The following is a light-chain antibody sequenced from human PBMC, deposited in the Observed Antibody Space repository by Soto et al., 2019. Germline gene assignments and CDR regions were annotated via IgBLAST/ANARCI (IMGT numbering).Light chain of an antibody. CDR2: GAS. V-gene: IGKV3-20*01. Sequence: EIVLTQSPGTLSLSPGERATLSCRASQSISSTYLAWYQQKPGQAPRLLIYGASSRATGIPDRFSSSGSGTDSTLTISRLEPEDFAVYYCQQYGSSPSITFGQGTRLEIK. J-gene: IGKJ5*01. CDR3: QQYGSSPSIT. CDR1: QSISSTY.